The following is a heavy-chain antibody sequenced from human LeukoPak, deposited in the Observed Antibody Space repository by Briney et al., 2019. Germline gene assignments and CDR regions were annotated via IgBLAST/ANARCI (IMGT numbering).Heavy chain of an antibody. CDR3: ARDRPLLSAWSWFDP. D-gene: IGHD6-19*01. V-gene: IGHV4-38-2*02. CDR1: GYSISSGYY. CDR2: IYHSGST. Sequence: PSETLSLTCAVSGYSISSGYYWGWIRQPPGKGLEWIGTIYHSGSTYYNPSLKSRVTISLDTSKNQFSLKLSSVNAADAAVYYCARDRPLLSAWSWFDPWGQGTLVTVSS. J-gene: IGHJ5*02.